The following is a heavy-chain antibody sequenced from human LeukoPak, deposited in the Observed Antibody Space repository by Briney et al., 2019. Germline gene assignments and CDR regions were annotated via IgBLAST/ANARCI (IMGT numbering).Heavy chain of an antibody. Sequence: GGSLRLSCAASGFTFDDYTMHWVRQAPGKGLEWVSGISWNSGSIGYADSVKGRFTISRDNAKNSLYLQMNSLRAEDTALYYCAKAGSGYDYVLDYWGQGTLVTVSS. CDR3: AKAGSGYDYVLDY. CDR2: ISWNSGSI. J-gene: IGHJ4*02. V-gene: IGHV3-9*01. CDR1: GFTFDDYT. D-gene: IGHD5-12*01.